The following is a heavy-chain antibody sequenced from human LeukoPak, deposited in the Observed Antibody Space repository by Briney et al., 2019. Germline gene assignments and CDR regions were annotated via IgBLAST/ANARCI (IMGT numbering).Heavy chain of an antibody. Sequence: SETLSLTCTVSGGSISSYYWGWIRQPPGKGLEWIGSIYYSGSTYYNPSLKSRVTISVDTSKNQFSLKLSSVTAADTAVYYCARHRWGGYSNWFDPWGQGTLVTVSS. J-gene: IGHJ5*02. CDR3: ARHRWGGYSNWFDP. D-gene: IGHD3-16*01. V-gene: IGHV4-39*01. CDR2: IYYSGST. CDR1: GGSISSYY.